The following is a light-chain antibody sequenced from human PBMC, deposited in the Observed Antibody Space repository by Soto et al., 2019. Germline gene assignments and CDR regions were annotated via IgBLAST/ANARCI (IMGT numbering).Light chain of an antibody. CDR2: RSS. CDR3: QQSYNTPPFT. J-gene: IGKJ3*01. CDR1: QTIHNY. V-gene: IGKV1-39*01. Sequence: DIPMTQSPSSLSASVGDRVTITCRAPQTIHNYFHWYQQKPGEAPKLLIYRSSRLQSGVPSRFSGSGSGTDFTLTISSLQPEDFATYYCQQSYNTPPFTFGPGTKVEIK.